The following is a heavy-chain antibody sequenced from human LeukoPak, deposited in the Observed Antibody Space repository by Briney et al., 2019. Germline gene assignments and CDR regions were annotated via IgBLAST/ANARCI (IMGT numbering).Heavy chain of an antibody. J-gene: IGHJ3*02. Sequence: SETLSLTCTVSGGSVSSGSYYWSWIRQPPGKGLEWIGYIYYSGSTNYNPSLKSRVTISVDTSKNQFSLKLSSVTAADTAVYYCARRGPVILRFLEWPKLDIWGQGTMVTVSS. CDR3: ARRGPVILRFLEWPKLDI. CDR2: IYYSGST. D-gene: IGHD3-3*01. CDR1: GGSVSSGSYY. V-gene: IGHV4-61*01.